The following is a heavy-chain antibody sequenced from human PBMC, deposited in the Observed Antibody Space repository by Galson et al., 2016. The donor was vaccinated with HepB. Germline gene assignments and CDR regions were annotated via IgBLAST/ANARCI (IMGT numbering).Heavy chain of an antibody. D-gene: IGHD5-24*01. Sequence: SVKVSCKASGGTFSSYAMNWARQAPVQGLEWTGGIIPLYGTTNYAQKFQGRVTITADESTSTAYMELSSLRSEDTAVYYCARVRDGYNKYYHYGLDVWGQGTTVTVSS. J-gene: IGHJ6*02. CDR1: GGTFSSYA. V-gene: IGHV1-69*13. CDR3: ARVRDGYNKYYHYGLDV. CDR2: IIPLYGTT.